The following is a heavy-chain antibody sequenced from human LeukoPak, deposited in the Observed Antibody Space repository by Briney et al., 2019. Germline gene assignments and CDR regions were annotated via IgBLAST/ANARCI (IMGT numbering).Heavy chain of an antibody. D-gene: IGHD3-16*02. J-gene: IGHJ4*02. Sequence: PSETLSLTCTVAGGSISSYYWTWIRQPAGKGLEWIGRIYTSGSTNYNPSLKSRVTISLDTSKNQFSLKLDSVTAADTAVYYCARDGPLVYFDYWGQGALVTVSS. V-gene: IGHV4-4*07. CDR1: GGSISSYY. CDR3: ARDGPLVYFDY. CDR2: IYTSGST.